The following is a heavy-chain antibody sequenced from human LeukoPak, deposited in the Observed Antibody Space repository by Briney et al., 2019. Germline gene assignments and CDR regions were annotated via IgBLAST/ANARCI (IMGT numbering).Heavy chain of an antibody. CDR2: ISHSGST. CDR3: ARREGGCSSTSCDVGVWFDP. Sequence: SETLSLTCAVYGGSFSGYYWSWIRQPPGRGLEWIGEISHSGSTNYNPSLKSRVTISVDTSKNQFSLKLSSVTAADTAVYYCARREGGCSSTSCDVGVWFDPWGQGTLVTVSS. V-gene: IGHV4-34*01. CDR1: GGSFSGYY. J-gene: IGHJ5*02. D-gene: IGHD2-2*01.